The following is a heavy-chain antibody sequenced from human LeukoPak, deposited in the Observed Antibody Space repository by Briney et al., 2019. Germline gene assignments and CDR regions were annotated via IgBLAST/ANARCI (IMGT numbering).Heavy chain of an antibody. Sequence: ASVKVSCKASGYTFTSYGISWVRQAPGQGLEWMGWISAYNGNTNYAQKLQGRVTMTTDTSTSTAYMELRSLRSDDTAVYYCARDIVVVPAAPRPNYYYYGMDVWGQGTTVTVSS. CDR2: ISAYNGNT. D-gene: IGHD2-2*01. CDR1: GYTFTSYG. CDR3: ARDIVVVPAAPRPNYYYYGMDV. V-gene: IGHV1-18*01. J-gene: IGHJ6*02.